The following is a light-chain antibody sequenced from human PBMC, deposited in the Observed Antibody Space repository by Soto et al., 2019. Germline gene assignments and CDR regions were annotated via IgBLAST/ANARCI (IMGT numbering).Light chain of an antibody. Sequence: QSVLTQEASASGTIGQRVTISCSGSRSNIGSDLVYWYQHLPGAAPRLLIHSSNQRPSGVPDRFSASKSGTSASLAISGLRPEDEGDYYCAAWDHIVKSWLFGGGTKLTVL. CDR2: SSN. V-gene: IGLV1-47*02. J-gene: IGLJ3*02. CDR3: AAWDHIVKSWL. CDR1: RSNIGSDL.